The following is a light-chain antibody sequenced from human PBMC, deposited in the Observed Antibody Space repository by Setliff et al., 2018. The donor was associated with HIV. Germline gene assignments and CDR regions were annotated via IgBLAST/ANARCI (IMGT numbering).Light chain of an antibody. CDR1: SSHFGADS. J-gene: IGLJ1*01. CDR2: VNH. V-gene: IGLV1-51*01. CDR3: GAWDDTLNVDV. Sequence: QSVLTQPPSVSAAPGQRVTVSCSANSSHFGADSISWYQQSPGTAPPFLIDVNHQRPSGIPDRFSASTSGTSATLTITGLQSGDEADYYCGAWDDTLNVDVFGAGTKVTVL.